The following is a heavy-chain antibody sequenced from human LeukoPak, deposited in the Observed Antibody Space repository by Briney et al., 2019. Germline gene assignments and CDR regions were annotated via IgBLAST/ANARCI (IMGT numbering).Heavy chain of an antibody. J-gene: IGHJ6*04. V-gene: IGHV3-7*03. CDR3: AGGNSMNV. CDR1: EFPFSDSW. CDR2: IKKDGSGI. Sequence: PGGSLRLSSAVSEFPFSDSWMYWVRQAPGKGLEGVANIKKDGSGISYVDSVQGRFIISRDNAKNSLYLQMNSLRVEDTAVYFCAGGNSMNVWGKGTAVTVSS. D-gene: IGHD1/OR15-1a*01.